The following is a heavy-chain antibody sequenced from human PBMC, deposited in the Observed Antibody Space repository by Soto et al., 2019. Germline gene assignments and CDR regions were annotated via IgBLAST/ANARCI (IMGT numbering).Heavy chain of an antibody. V-gene: IGHV3-33*01. CDR3: ASQTIFGDASLDY. D-gene: IGHD3-3*01. CDR2: IWYDGSNK. Sequence: GGSLRLSCAASGFTFSSYGMHWVRQAPGKGLEWVAVIWYDGSNKYYADSVKGRFTISRDNSKNTLYLQMNSLRAEDTAVYYCASQTIFGDASLDYWGQGTLVTVSS. CDR1: GFTFSSYG. J-gene: IGHJ4*02.